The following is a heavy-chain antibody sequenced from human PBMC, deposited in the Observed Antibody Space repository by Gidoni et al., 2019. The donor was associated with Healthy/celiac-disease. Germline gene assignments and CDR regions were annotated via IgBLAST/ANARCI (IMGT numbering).Heavy chain of an antibody. J-gene: IGHJ3*02. CDR3: ARETVYYDSSGYYLGHAFDI. Sequence: QVQLVESGGGVVQPGRSLRLSCAASGFTFSSYAMHWVRQAPGKGLEWVAVISYDGSNKYYADSVKGRFTISRDNSKNTLYLQMNSLRAEDTAVYYCARETVYYDSSGYYLGHAFDIWGQGTMVTVSS. V-gene: IGHV3-30*04. CDR1: GFTFSSYA. CDR2: ISYDGSNK. D-gene: IGHD3-22*01.